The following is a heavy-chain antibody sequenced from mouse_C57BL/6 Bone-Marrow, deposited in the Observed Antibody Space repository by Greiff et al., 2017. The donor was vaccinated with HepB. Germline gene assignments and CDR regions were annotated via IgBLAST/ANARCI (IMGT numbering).Heavy chain of an antibody. J-gene: IGHJ4*01. V-gene: IGHV3-5*01. CDR3: ARDGGYDPYAMDY. CDR2: IYYSGTI. CDR1: GISITTGNYR. D-gene: IGHD2-2*01. Sequence: EVQLQQSGPGLVKPSQTVFLTCTVTGISITTGNYRWSWIRQFPGNKLEWIGYIYYSGTITYNPSLTSRTTITRDTPKNQFFLEMNSLTAEDTATYYCARDGGYDPYAMDYWGQGTSVTVSS.